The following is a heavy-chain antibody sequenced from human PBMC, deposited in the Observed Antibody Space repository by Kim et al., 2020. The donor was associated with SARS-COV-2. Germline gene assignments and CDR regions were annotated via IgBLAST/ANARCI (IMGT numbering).Heavy chain of an antibody. V-gene: IGHV1-46*01. D-gene: IGHD3-16*01. J-gene: IGHJ4*02. Sequence: NYAPSFQGRVTMTMDTATSTVYLDLSGLRSEDTAVYYCAREGFRHRYYCDFWGQGTLVTVSS. CDR3: AREGFRHRYYCDF.